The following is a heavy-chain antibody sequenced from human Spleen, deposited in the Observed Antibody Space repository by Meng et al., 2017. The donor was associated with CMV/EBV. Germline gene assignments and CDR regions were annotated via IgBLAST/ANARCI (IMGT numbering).Heavy chain of an antibody. D-gene: IGHD4-17*01. CDR2: IGTSGGVV. Sequence: GESLKISCVASGFTFSGYGMNWVRQAPGKGLEWLSYIGTSGGVVNYADSVRGRFTVSRDNANNLMYMHMKRLRGDDTAVYYCVRALATTVPPIWGQGALVTVSS. CDR1: GFTFSGYG. CDR3: VRALATTVPPI. J-gene: IGHJ4*02. V-gene: IGHV3-48*03.